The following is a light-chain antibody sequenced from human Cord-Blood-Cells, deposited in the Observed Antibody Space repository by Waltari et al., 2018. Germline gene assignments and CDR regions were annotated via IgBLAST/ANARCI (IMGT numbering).Light chain of an antibody. J-gene: IGKJ2*01. CDR3: QQYNSYSHT. V-gene: IGKV1-5*03. Sequence: DIQMTQSPSTLSASVGDRVTITCRARQSISSWLAWYQQKPGKAPKLLLYKASSLESGVPSRFSGSGSGTEFTLTISSLQPDDFATYYCQQYNSYSHTFGQGTKLEIK. CDR2: KAS. CDR1: QSISSW.